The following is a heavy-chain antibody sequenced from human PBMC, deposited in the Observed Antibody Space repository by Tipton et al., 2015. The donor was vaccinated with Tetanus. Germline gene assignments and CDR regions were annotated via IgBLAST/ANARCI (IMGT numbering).Heavy chain of an antibody. CDR3: ARDGPNAGSWPYFDY. Sequence: SLRLSCEASGFTFSSHGMHWVHQAPGKGLEWVAVISFDGRNQYYADSVKGRCTVSRDNSKNTLSLQVDSLRAEDTAVYYCARDGPNAGSWPYFDYWGQGALVTVSS. CDR1: GFTFSSHG. CDR2: ISFDGRNQ. V-gene: IGHV3-33*01. J-gene: IGHJ4*02. D-gene: IGHD6-13*01.